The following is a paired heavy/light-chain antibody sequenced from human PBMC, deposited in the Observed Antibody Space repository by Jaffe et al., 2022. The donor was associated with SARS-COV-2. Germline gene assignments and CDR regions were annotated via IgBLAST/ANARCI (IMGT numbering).Light chain of an antibody. V-gene: IGLV2-14*03. CDR3: CSYSRGDFKWV. Sequence: QSALAQPASVSGSPGQSITISCTGSSNDVGRYDYVSWYRQYPDKAPDLVIFDVTHRASGFSNRFSGSKSGNTASLTISGLRAEDEADYYCCSYSRGDFKWVFGGGTKLTVL. CDR1: SNDVGRYDY. CDR2: DVT. J-gene: IGLJ3*02.
Heavy chain of an antibody. Sequence: QIHLTQSGAEVKKPGASVKVSCKVFGYTLRESTLHWVRQAPGKGLEWMGGFDPGEGEILYAQKFQDRVTMTEDTSTDTAYMELSRLRSEDTAIYYCTTRLSPVYYWFDPWGQGTPVTVSS. CDR1: GYTLREST. V-gene: IGHV1-24*01. CDR3: TTRLSPVYYWFDP. J-gene: IGHJ5*02. D-gene: IGHD3-10*01. CDR2: FDPGEGEI.